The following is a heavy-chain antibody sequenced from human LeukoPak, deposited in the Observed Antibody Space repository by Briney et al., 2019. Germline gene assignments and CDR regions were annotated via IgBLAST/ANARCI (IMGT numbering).Heavy chain of an antibody. V-gene: IGHV1-8*01. CDR1: GYTFTSYD. J-gene: IGHJ5*02. D-gene: IGHD3-10*01. CDR3: ARGSRITMVRGARWFDP. CDR2: MNPNSGNT. Sequence: GASVKVSCTASGYTFTSYDINCGRQATGQGLEWMGWMNPNSGNTGYAQKFQGRVTMTRNTSISTAYMELSSLRSEDTAVYYCARGSRITMVRGARWFDPWGQGTLVTVSS.